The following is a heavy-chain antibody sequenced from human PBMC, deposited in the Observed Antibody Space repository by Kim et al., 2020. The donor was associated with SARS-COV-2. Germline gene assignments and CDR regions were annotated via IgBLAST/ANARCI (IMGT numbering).Heavy chain of an antibody. J-gene: IGHJ6*02. CDR2: IDPSDSYT. V-gene: IGHV5-10-1*01. Sequence: GESLKISCKGSGYSFTSYWISWVRQMPGKGLEWMGRIDPSDSYTNYSPFFQGHVTISADKSISTAYLQWSSLKASDTAMYYCARWASSGWYSVTAIRAYYYYGMDVWGQGTTVTVSS. CDR1: GYSFTSYW. CDR3: ARWASSGWYSVTAIRAYYYYGMDV. D-gene: IGHD6-19*01.